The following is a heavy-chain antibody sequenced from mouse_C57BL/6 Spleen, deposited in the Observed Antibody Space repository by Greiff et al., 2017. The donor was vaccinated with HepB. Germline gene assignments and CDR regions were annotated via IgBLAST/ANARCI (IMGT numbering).Heavy chain of an antibody. CDR1: GFTFSSYG. J-gene: IGHJ2*01. Sequence: EVMLVESGGDLVKPGGSLKLSCAASGFTFSSYGMSWVRQTPDKRLEWVATISSGGSYTYYPDSVKGRFTISRDNAKNTLYLQMSSLKSEDTAMYYCARHVDGNYPLYFDYWGQGTTLTVSS. CDR2: ISSGGSYT. D-gene: IGHD2-1*01. V-gene: IGHV5-6*02. CDR3: ARHVDGNYPLYFDY.